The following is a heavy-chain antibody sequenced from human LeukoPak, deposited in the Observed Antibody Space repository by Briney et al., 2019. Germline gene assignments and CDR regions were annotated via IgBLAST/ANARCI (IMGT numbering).Heavy chain of an antibody. CDR2: IGIDSGNT. CDR3: ARDHNYAFDN. D-gene: IGHD1-1*01. Sequence: QTGGSLRLSCTASGFPFIEYSMNWVRQAPGKGLEWISYIGIDSGNTKYADSVRGRFTISADKAKNSLYLQMNSLRVKDTAVYYCARDHNYAFDNWGQGTLVSVAS. J-gene: IGHJ4*02. V-gene: IGHV3-48*01. CDR1: GFPFIEYS.